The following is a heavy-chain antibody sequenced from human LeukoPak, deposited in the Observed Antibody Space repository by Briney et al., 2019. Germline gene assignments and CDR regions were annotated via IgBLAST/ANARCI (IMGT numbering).Heavy chain of an antibody. Sequence: SVKVSCKASGGTFSSYAISWVRQAPGQGLEWMGGIIPIFGTANYAQKFQGRVTITADESTSTAYMELSSLRSEDTAVYYCARDEYCSGGSCYSLDYWGQGTLVTVSS. V-gene: IGHV1-69*13. D-gene: IGHD2-15*01. J-gene: IGHJ4*02. CDR2: IIPIFGTA. CDR1: GGTFSSYA. CDR3: ARDEYCSGGSCYSLDY.